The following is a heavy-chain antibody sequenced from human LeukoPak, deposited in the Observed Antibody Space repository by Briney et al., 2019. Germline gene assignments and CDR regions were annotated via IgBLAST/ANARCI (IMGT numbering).Heavy chain of an antibody. Sequence: GGSLRLSCAASGFTFSSYEMNWVRQAPGKGLEWVSYISSSGSTIYHADSVKGRFTISRDNAKNSPYLQMNSLRAEDTAVYYCASLGVVVVPAADTQNWFDPWGQGTLVTVSS. CDR2: ISSSGSTI. V-gene: IGHV3-48*03. CDR1: GFTFSSYE. J-gene: IGHJ5*02. D-gene: IGHD2-2*01. CDR3: ASLGVVVVPAADTQNWFDP.